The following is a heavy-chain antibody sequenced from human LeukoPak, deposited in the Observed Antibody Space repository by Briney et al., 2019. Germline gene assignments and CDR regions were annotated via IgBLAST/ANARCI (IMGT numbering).Heavy chain of an antibody. CDR1: GFTFSSYW. CDR3: AKEARPLLWSENYYYYYYMDV. V-gene: IGHV3-7*01. CDR2: IKQDGSEK. J-gene: IGHJ6*03. D-gene: IGHD3-10*01. Sequence: GGSLRLSCAASGFTFSSYWMSWVRQAPGKGLEWVANIKQDGSEKYYVDSVKGRFTISRDNAKNSLYLQMDSLRAEDTAIYYCAKEARPLLWSENYYYYYYMDVWGKGTTVTISS.